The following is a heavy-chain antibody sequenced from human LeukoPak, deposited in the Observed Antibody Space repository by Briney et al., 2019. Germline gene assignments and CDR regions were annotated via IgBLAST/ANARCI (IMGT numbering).Heavy chain of an antibody. CDR2: INPSGGST. Sequence: GASVKVSCKASGYTFTSYYMHWVRQAPGQGLEWMGIINPSGGSTSYAQKFQGRVTMTRDTSTSTVYMELSSLRSEDTAVYYCARDLLDSSSWYGNWFDPWGQGTLVTVSS. J-gene: IGHJ5*02. CDR3: ARDLLDSSSWYGNWFDP. CDR1: GYTFTSYY. D-gene: IGHD6-13*01. V-gene: IGHV1-46*01.